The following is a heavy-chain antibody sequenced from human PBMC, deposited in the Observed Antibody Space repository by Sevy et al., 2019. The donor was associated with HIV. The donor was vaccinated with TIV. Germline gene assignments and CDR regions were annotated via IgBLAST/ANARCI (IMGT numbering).Heavy chain of an antibody. CDR1: GFTFSSYP. J-gene: IGHJ3*02. D-gene: IGHD6-19*01. CDR3: ARAVPATDAFDI. CDR2: ISGLSNYI. Sequence: GWSLRLSCAASGFTFSSYPMHWVRQAPGKGLEWVSSISGLSNYIYYADSMKGRFTISRDNAKNSLYLQMNSLRAEDTAVFYCARAVPATDAFDIWGQGTLVTVSS. V-gene: IGHV3-21*01.